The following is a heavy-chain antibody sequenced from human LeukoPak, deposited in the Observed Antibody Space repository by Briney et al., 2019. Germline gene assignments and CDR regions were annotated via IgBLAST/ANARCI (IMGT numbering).Heavy chain of an antibody. CDR3: ARDLWGGVGATGYFQH. Sequence: SETLSLTCTVSGGSISSGGYYWSWIRQHPGKGLEWIGYIYYSGSTYYNPSLKSRVTISVDTSKNQFSLKLSSVTAADTAVYYCARDLWGGVGATGYFQHWGQGTLVTVSS. CDR1: GGSISSGGYY. CDR2: IYYSGST. V-gene: IGHV4-31*03. J-gene: IGHJ1*01. D-gene: IGHD1-26*01.